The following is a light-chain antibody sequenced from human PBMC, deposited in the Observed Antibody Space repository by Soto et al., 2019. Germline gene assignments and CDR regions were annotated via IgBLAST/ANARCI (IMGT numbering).Light chain of an antibody. J-gene: IGKJ4*01. CDR1: QSLLHSNGYNY. CDR2: LGS. CDR3: MQALQTPLT. Sequence: DIVMTQSPLSLPVTPGEPASISCRSSQSLLHSNGYNYLDWYLQKPGQSPQLLISLGSNRASGGPDRFSGSGSGTDFTLKISRVEAEDVGVYYCMQALQTPLTFGGGTKVEIK. V-gene: IGKV2-28*01.